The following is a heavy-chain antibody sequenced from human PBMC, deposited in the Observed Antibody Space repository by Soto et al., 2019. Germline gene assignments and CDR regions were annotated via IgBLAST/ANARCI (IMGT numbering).Heavy chain of an antibody. J-gene: IGHJ4*02. D-gene: IGHD6-19*01. CDR2: TYYRSNWRH. Sequence: SQTLSLTCAISGDSVSSNTAAWNWIRSSPSRGLEWLGRTYYRSNWRHDYAVSVKSRITVNPDTSKNHFSLQLNSVTPDDTAVYYCARGVAGSGFDLWGQGXLLTVYS. V-gene: IGHV6-1*01. CDR1: GDSVSSNTAA. CDR3: ARGVAGSGFDL.